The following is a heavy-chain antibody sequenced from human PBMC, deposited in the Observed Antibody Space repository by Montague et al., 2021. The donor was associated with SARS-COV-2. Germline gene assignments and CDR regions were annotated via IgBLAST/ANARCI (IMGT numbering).Heavy chain of an antibody. CDR2: ISYVGST. CDR3: VRHSGYYDRSGYYDY. CDR1: GDSVSRSY. D-gene: IGHD3-22*01. V-gene: IGHV4-59*08. J-gene: IGHJ4*02. Sequence: SETLSLTCTVSGDSVSRSYWSWIRQTPGKGLEWLAYISYVGSTNHNPSXXSRVTVSVDTPKNQFSLKLSAVTAADTGVYYCVRHSGYYDRSGYYDYWGRGTLVTVSS.